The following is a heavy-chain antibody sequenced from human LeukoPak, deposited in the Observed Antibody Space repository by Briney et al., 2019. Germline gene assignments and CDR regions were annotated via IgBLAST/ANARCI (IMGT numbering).Heavy chain of an antibody. D-gene: IGHD2-21*01. Sequence: PSETLSLTCTVSGASISRPDFFWSWIRQPPGKGLEWIGYIYFSGSTYYNPSLKSRVAISLDTSKTKFSLNLSSVTAADTAVYYCARDLPPGCGGYFDLWGRGTLVTVSS. CDR3: ARDLPPGCGGYFDL. V-gene: IGHV4-30-4*01. J-gene: IGHJ2*01. CDR2: IYFSGST. CDR1: GASISRPDFF.